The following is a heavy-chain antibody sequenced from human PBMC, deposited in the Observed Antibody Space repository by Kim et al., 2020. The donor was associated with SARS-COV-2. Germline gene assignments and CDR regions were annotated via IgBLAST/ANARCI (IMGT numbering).Heavy chain of an antibody. V-gene: IGHV5-10-1*01. Sequence: GESLKISCAVSGYSFTSYYWIIWVRQMPGKGLEWMGRIGPSDSYTNYSPSFQGHVTISADKSISTAYLQWSSLKASDTAIYYCARRRRTGDYDMLTGPHYYGMDVWGKGTTVTVSP. CDR1: GYSFTSYYW. D-gene: IGHD3-9*01. J-gene: IGHJ6*04. CDR2: IGPSDSYT. CDR3: ARRRRTGDYDMLTGPHYYGMDV.